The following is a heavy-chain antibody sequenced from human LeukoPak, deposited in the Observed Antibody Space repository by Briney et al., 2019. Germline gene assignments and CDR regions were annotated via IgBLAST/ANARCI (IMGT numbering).Heavy chain of an antibody. CDR1: GGSISSYY. Sequence: PSETLSLTCTVSGGSISSYYWSWIRQPAGKGLEWIGRIYTSGSTNYNPSLKSRVTMSVDTSKNQFSLKLSSVTAADTAVYYCARCYCSGGSCTSPGDYYYMDVWGKGTTVTVSS. CDR3: ARCYCSGGSCTSPGDYYYMDV. D-gene: IGHD2-15*01. CDR2: IYTSGST. V-gene: IGHV4-4*07. J-gene: IGHJ6*03.